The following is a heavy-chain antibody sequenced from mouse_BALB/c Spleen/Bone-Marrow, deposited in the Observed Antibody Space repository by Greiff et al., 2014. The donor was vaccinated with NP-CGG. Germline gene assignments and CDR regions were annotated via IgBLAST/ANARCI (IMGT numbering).Heavy chain of an antibody. J-gene: IGHJ2*01. D-gene: IGHD2-4*01. CDR3: ARDDYDDY. Sequence: VKLQESGAELAKPGASVKMSCKASGYTFTNYWMHWVKQRPGQGLEWIGYINLSTGYTEYNQKFKDKATLTADKSSSTAYMQLISLTSEDSAVYYCARDDYDDYWGQGTTLTVSS. V-gene: IGHV1-7*01. CDR2: INLSTGYT. CDR1: GYTFTNYW.